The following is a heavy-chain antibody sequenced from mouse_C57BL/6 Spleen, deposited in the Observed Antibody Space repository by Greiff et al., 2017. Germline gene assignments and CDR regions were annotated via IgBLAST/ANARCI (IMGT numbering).Heavy chain of an antibody. CDR1: GFTFSDYG. CDR3: ARPLMDY. V-gene: IGHV5-17*01. Sequence: EVKLVESGGGLVKPGGSLKLSCAASGFTFSDYGMHWVRQAPEKGLEWVAYSSSGSSTIYYADTVKGRFTISRDNAKKPLFLQMTSLRSEDTAMYYCARPLMDYWGQGTSVTVSS. CDR2: SSSGSSTI. J-gene: IGHJ4*01.